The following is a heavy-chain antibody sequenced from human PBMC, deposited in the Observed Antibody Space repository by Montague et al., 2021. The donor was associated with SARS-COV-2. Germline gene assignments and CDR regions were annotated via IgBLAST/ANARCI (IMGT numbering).Heavy chain of an antibody. V-gene: IGHV4-34*01. CDR2: INHSGST. J-gene: IGHJ6*02. CDR1: GGSFSGYY. Sequence: SETLSPTCTVYGGSFSGYYWNWIRQPPGKGLEWIGEINHSGSTNXNPSLRSRVTISVDTSKNQFSLKLSSVTAADTAVYYCARGITVTTFYYYYGMDVWGQGTTVTVSS. D-gene: IGHD4-17*01. CDR3: ARGITVTTFYYYYGMDV.